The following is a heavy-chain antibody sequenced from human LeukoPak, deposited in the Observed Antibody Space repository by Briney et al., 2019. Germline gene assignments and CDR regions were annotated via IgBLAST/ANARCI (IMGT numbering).Heavy chain of an antibody. CDR2: ISGSGGST. CDR1: GFSFSSYA. J-gene: IGHJ4*02. CDR3: AKCYYDSSGYYPFDY. D-gene: IGHD3-22*01. V-gene: IGHV3-23*01. Sequence: GGSLRLSCGASGFSFSSYAMSWVRQAPGKGLEWVSAISGSGGSTYYADSVKGRFTISGDNSKNTLYLQMNSLRAEDTAVYYCAKCYYDSSGYYPFDYWGQGTLVTVSS.